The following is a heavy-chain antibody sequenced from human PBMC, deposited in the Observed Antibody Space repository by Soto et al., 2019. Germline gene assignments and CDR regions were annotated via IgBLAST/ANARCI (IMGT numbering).Heavy chain of an antibody. CDR3: ARHREAEIYYYGMDV. J-gene: IGHJ6*02. CDR1: GFSLSTSGVG. CDR2: IYWDDDK. Sequence: SGPTMVNPKQTLTQTCPFSGFSLSTSGVGVGWIRQPPGKALEWLALIYWDDDKRYSPSLKSRLTITKDTSKNQVVLTMTNMDPVDTAMYYCARHREAEIYYYGMDVWGQGTTVTVSS. V-gene: IGHV2-5*02. D-gene: IGHD6-13*01.